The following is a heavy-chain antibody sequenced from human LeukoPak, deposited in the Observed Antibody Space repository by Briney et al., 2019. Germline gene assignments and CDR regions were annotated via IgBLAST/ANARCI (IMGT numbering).Heavy chain of an antibody. D-gene: IGHD4-23*01. CDR3: ARAGPTPACGGNENDYYYYGMDV. CDR2: ISSSGSTI. J-gene: IGHJ6*02. CDR1: GFTFSDYY. V-gene: IGHV3-11*01. Sequence: PGGSLRLSCAASGFTFSDYYMSWIRQAPGKGLEWVTYISSSGSTIYYADSVKGRFTISRDNAKNSLYLQMNSLRAEDTAVYYCARAGPTPACGGNENDYYYYGMDVWGQGTTVTVSS.